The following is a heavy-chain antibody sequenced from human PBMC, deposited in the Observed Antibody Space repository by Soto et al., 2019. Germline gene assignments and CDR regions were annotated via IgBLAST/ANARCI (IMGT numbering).Heavy chain of an antibody. CDR3: ARAGYSGYDKNENYYYYYGMDV. Sequence: PGASVKVSCKASGYTFTGYYMHWVRQAPGQGLEWMGWINPNSGGTNYAQKFQGRVTMTRDTSISTAYMGLSRLRSDDTAVYYCARAGYSGYDKNENYYYYYGMDVWGQGTTVTVSS. V-gene: IGHV1-2*02. CDR2: INPNSGGT. J-gene: IGHJ6*02. D-gene: IGHD5-12*01. CDR1: GYTFTGYY.